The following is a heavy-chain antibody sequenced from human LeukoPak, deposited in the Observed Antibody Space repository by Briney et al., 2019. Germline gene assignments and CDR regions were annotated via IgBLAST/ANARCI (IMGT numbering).Heavy chain of an antibody. CDR3: ATGYLVTAGLMDV. CDR2: FDPEDGKT. J-gene: IGHJ6*02. V-gene: IGHV1-24*01. D-gene: IGHD6-13*01. Sequence: GASVKASCKVSGYTLTELSMFWVRQAPGKGLEWMGSFDPEDGKTVYAQKFQGRVTMTEDTSTDTAYMELSSLRSEDTAVYYCATGYLVTAGLMDVWGQGTTVTVSS. CDR1: GYTLTELS.